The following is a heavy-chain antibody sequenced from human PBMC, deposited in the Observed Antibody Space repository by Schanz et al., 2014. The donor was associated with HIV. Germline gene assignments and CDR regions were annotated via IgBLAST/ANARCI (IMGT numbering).Heavy chain of an antibody. V-gene: IGHV3-23*01. CDR1: GFIFSSYG. Sequence: EVQLLESGGGLVQPGGSLRLSCGASGFIFSSYGMSWVRQAPRKGLEWVSLIGSGGGRRYYADSVKGRFTISRDNSKNTVYLQMTGLRAEDTAVYYCARGLGYWGQGTLVTVSP. CDR3: ARGLGY. CDR2: IGSGGGRR. J-gene: IGHJ4*02.